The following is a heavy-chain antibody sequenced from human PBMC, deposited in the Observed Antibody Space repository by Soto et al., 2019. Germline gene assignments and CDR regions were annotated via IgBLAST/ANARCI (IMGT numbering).Heavy chain of an antibody. CDR2: IIPIFGTA. Sequence: QVQLVQSGAEVKKPGSSVKVSCKASGGTFSSYAISWVRQAPGQGLEWMGGIIPIFGTAHYAQKFQGRVTITADESTSTAYMDLSSLRSEDTAVYYCARDHCCGGSCYPYYYDGMDVWGQGTTVTVAS. CDR1: GGTFSSYA. D-gene: IGHD2-15*01. J-gene: IGHJ6*02. CDR3: ARDHCCGGSCYPYYYDGMDV. V-gene: IGHV1-69*01.